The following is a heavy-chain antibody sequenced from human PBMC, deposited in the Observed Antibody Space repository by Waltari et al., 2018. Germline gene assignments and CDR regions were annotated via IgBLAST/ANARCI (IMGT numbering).Heavy chain of an antibody. Sequence: QVQLVQSGAEVKKPGSSVKVSCKASGGTFSSYAISWVRQAPGQGLGWMGGIIPILGTANDAQKFQGRVTITADESTSTAYMELSSLRSEDTAVYYCARGYYYGSGSYYPYYYGMDVWGQGTTVTVSS. CDR3: ARGYYYGSGSYYPYYYGMDV. CDR1: GGTFSSYA. V-gene: IGHV1-69*01. CDR2: IIPILGTA. D-gene: IGHD3-10*01. J-gene: IGHJ6*02.